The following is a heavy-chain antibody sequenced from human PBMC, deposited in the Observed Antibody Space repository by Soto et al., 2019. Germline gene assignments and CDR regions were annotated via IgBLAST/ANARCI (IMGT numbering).Heavy chain of an antibody. D-gene: IGHD6-19*01. CDR1: GFTFSSYG. CDR2: ISYDGSNK. CDR3: AKESIAVARTIQYYYYGMDV. Sequence: QVQLVESGGGVVQTGRSLRLSCAASGFTFSSYGMHWVRQAPGKGLEWVAVISYDGSNKYYADSVKGRFTISRDNSKNTLYLQMNSLRAEDTAVYYCAKESIAVARTIQYYYYGMDVWGQGTTVTVSS. J-gene: IGHJ6*02. V-gene: IGHV3-30*18.